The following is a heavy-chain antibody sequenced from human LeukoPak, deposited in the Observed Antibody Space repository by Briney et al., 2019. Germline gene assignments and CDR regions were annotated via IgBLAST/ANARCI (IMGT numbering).Heavy chain of an antibody. J-gene: IGHJ5*02. D-gene: IGHD3-10*01. CDR2: ISAYNGNT. V-gene: IGHV1-18*01. CDR1: GYTFTSYG. Sequence: GASVKVSCKASGYTFTSYGISWVRQAPGQGLERMGWISAYNGNTNYAQKLQGRVTMTTDTSTSTAYMELRSLRSDDTAVYYCEREFRGSGRHSLWWFDPWGQGTLVTVSS. CDR3: EREFRGSGRHSLWWFDP.